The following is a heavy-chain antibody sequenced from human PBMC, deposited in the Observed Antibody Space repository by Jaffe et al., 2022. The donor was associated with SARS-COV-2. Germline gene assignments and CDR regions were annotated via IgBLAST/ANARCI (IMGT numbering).Heavy chain of an antibody. CDR2: MNPNSGNT. J-gene: IGHJ5*02. Sequence: QVQLVQSGAEVKKPGASVKVSCKASGYTFTSYDINWVRQATGQGLEWMGWMNPNSGNTGYAQKFQGRVTMTRNTSISTAYMELSSLRSEDTAVYYCARTYCSGGSCYSGVWFDPWGQGTLVTVSS. V-gene: IGHV1-8*01. D-gene: IGHD2-15*01. CDR1: GYTFTSYD. CDR3: ARTYCSGGSCYSGVWFDP.